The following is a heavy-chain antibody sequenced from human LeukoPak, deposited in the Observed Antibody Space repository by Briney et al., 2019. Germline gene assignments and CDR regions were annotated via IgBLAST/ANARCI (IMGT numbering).Heavy chain of an antibody. J-gene: IGHJ4*02. CDR1: GFIFRNFA. Sequence: GGSLRLSCAASGFIFRNFAMSWVGQAPGKGLEWVSTVHGRTYYADSVKGRFTISRDDSRSTLYLQMDNLRAEDTAVYYCAKDQTGDGYNSIWGQGTLVTVSS. CDR3: AKDQTGDGYNSI. CDR2: VHGRT. D-gene: IGHD5-24*01. V-gene: IGHV3-23*01.